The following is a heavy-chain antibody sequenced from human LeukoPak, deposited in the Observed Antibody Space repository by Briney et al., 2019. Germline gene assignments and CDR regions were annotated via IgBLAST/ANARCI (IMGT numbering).Heavy chain of an antibody. J-gene: IGHJ4*02. D-gene: IGHD6-19*01. CDR3: AREGIAVAGQGLGFFDY. Sequence: PSETLSLTCTVSGYSISSGYYWGWIRQPPGKGLEWIGSIYHSGSTYYNPSLKSRVTISVDTSKNQFSLKLSSVTAADTAVYYCAREGIAVAGQGLGFFDYWGQGTLVTVSS. V-gene: IGHV4-38-2*02. CDR1: GYSISSGYY. CDR2: IYHSGST.